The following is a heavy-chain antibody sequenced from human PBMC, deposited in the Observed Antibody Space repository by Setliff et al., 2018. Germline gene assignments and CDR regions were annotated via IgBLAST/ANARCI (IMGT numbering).Heavy chain of an antibody. V-gene: IGHV3-33*06. CDR1: GFIFSNYG. J-gene: IGHJ4*02. Sequence: GGSLRLSCAASGFIFSNYGMHGVRQAPGKGLEWVAVIWYDGINKYYADSVKGRFTISRDISKNTLYLQMNNLRAEDTAVYYCAKELAVAGSCIDYWGQGTLVTVSS. D-gene: IGHD6-19*01. CDR3: AKELAVAGSCIDY. CDR2: IWYDGINK.